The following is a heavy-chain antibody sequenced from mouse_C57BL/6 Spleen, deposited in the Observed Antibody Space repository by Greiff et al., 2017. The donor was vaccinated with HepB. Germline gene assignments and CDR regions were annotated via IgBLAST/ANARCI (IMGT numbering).Heavy chain of an antibody. CDR2: IYPGDGDT. CDR1: GYAFSSYW. D-gene: IGHD2-1*01. V-gene: IGHV1-80*01. Sequence: QVQLQQSGAELVKPGASVKISCKASGYAFSSYWMNWVKQRPGKGLEWIGQIYPGDGDTNYNGKFKGKATLTADKSSSTAYMKLSSLTSEDSAVYFCARGGLYYGNGAYWGQGTLVTVSA. CDR3: ARGGLYYGNGAY. J-gene: IGHJ3*01.